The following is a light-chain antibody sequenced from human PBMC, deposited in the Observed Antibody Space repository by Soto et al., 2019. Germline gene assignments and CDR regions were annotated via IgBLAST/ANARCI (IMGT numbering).Light chain of an antibody. CDR1: QSVRSN. CDR2: DTS. J-gene: IGKJ1*01. CDR3: QQYNNWPWM. Sequence: EIVMTQSPATLSVSPGERATLSCRASQSVRSNLAWYQQKPGQAPRLLIYDTSTRATGIPARFSGSGSGTEFTLTISSLQSEDFAAYYCQQYNNWPWMFGQGTKVEIK. V-gene: IGKV3-15*01.